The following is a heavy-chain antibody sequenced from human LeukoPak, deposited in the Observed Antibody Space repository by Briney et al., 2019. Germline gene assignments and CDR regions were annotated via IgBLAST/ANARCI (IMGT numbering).Heavy chain of an antibody. CDR2: IWYDGSNK. V-gene: IGHV3-33*01. D-gene: IGHD5-18*01. CDR3: ARDSPVDTAMYARYMDV. Sequence: GGSLRLSCAASGFTFGSYGMHWVRQAPGKGLEWVAVIWYDGSNKYYADSVKGRFTISRDNSKNTLYLQMNSLRAEDTAVYYCARDSPVDTAMYARYMDVWGKGTTVTVSS. CDR1: GFTFGSYG. J-gene: IGHJ6*03.